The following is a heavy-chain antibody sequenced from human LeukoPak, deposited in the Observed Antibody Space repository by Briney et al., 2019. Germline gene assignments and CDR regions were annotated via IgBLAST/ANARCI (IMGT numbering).Heavy chain of an antibody. CDR1: GFTFSSYG. V-gene: IGHV3-30*18. Sequence: GGSLRLSCAASGFTFSSYGMHWVRQAPGKGLEWVAVISYDGSNKYYADSVKGRFTISRDNSKNTLYLQMNSLRAEDTAVYYCAKDSFHDFWSGYGIDYWGQGTLVTVSS. CDR3: AKDSFHDFWSGYGIDY. J-gene: IGHJ4*02. CDR2: ISYDGSNK. D-gene: IGHD3-3*01.